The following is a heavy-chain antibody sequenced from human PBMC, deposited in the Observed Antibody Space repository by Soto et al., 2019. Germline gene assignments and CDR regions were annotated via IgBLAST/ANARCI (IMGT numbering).Heavy chain of an antibody. CDR3: AREESGFFDY. CDR1: GDSLSRADYC. V-gene: IGHV4-30-4*08. Sequence: PSETLSLTCTVSGDSLSRADYCWSWIRQAPEKGLEWIGYICYSGSTYHNPSLKSRTSMSVDTSKRQFSLTLTSVTAADTAVYYCAREESGFFDYRGHGRLVTVSS. J-gene: IGHJ4*01. D-gene: IGHD5-12*01. CDR2: ICYSGST.